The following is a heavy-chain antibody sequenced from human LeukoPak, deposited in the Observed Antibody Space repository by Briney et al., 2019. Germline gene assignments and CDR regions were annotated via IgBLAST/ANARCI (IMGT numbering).Heavy chain of an antibody. J-gene: IGHJ4*02. CDR3: ARVHCSGGSCYQYYFDH. CDR1: EFTFSDYY. CDR2: ISSSSSYT. D-gene: IGHD2-15*01. Sequence: GGSLRLSCAASEFTFSDYYMSWIRQAPGKGLEWVSYISSSSSYTNYADSVKGRFTISRDNAKNSLYLQMNSLRAEDTAVYYCARVHCSGGSCYQYYFDHWGQGTLVAVSS. V-gene: IGHV3-11*05.